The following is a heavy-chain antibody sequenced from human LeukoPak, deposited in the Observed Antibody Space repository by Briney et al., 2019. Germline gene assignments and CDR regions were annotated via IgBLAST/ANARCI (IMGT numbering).Heavy chain of an antibody. Sequence: EASVKVSCKASGYTFTSYDISWVRQATGQGLEWMGWMNPNSGNTGYAQKFQGRVTMTRNTSISTAYMELSSLRSEDTAVYYCARGPESYCSGGSCPLNFDYWGQGTLVTVSS. J-gene: IGHJ4*02. V-gene: IGHV1-8*01. CDR1: GYTFTSYD. D-gene: IGHD2-15*01. CDR2: MNPNSGNT. CDR3: ARGPESYCSGGSCPLNFDY.